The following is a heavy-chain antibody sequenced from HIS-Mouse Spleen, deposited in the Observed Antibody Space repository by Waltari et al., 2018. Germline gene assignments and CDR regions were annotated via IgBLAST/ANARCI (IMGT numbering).Heavy chain of an antibody. V-gene: IGHV4-39*07. Sequence: QLQLQESGPGLVKPSETLSLTCTVSGGSISSSSYYWGWISQAPGKGLVWIGSSYYGGGTYYNPSLKGRVTISVETSKNQFSLRLSSVTAAETAVYYCAGRSMGVGADAFDIWGQGTMVTVSS. CDR1: GGSISSSSYY. J-gene: IGHJ3*02. D-gene: IGHD1-26*01. CDR2: SYYGGGT. CDR3: AGRSMGVGADAFDI.